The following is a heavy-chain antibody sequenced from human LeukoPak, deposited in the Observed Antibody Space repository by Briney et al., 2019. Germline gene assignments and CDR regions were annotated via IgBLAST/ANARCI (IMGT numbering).Heavy chain of an antibody. CDR3: ARDLVVVAATTDYYYYMDV. D-gene: IGHD2-15*01. J-gene: IGHJ6*03. CDR1: GYTFTGYY. V-gene: IGHV1-2*02. CDR2: INPNSGGT. Sequence: ASVKVSCKASGYTFTGYYMHWVRQAPGQGLEWMGWINPNSGGTNYAQKFQGRVTMTRDTSISTAYMELSRLRSDYTAVYYCARDLVVVAATTDYYYYMDVWGKGTTVTVSS.